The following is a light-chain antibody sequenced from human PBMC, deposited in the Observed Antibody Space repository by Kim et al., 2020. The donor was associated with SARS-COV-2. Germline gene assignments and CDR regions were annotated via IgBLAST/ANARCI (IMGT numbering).Light chain of an antibody. J-gene: IGLJ2*01. CDR2: TDT. CDR1: SSNIAGNA. Sequence: GQRVSIFCSGSSSNIAGNAVNWYQLLPGMAPKLLIYTDTQRPSGVPDRFSGSKSGTSASLAISGLQSEDEAEYYCAAWDDSLNGVIFGGGTQLTVL. V-gene: IGLV1-44*01. CDR3: AAWDDSLNGVI.